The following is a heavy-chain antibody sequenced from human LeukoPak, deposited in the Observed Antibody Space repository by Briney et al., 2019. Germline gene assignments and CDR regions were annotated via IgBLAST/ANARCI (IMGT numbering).Heavy chain of an antibody. CDR1: GGSISSGSYY. D-gene: IGHD3-3*01. CDR3: ARMRDFWSGYANWFDP. CDR2: IYTSGST. Sequence: SETLSLTCTVSGGSISSGSYYWSWIRQPAGKGLEWIGRIYTSGSTNYNPSLKSRVTISVDTSKNQFSLKLSSVTAADTAVYYCARMRDFWSGYANWFDPWGQGTLVTVSS. V-gene: IGHV4-61*02. J-gene: IGHJ5*02.